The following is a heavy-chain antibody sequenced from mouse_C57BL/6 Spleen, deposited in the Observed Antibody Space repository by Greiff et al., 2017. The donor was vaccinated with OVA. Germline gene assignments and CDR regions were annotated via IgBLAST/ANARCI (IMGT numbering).Heavy chain of an antibody. V-gene: IGHV6-6*01. J-gene: IGHJ4*01. D-gene: IGHD2-3*01. CDR1: GFTFSDAW. Sequence: EVKVVESGGGLVQPGGSMKLSCAASGFTFSDAWMDWVRQSPEKGLEWVAEIRNKANNHATYYAESVKGRFTISRDDSKSSVYLQMNSLRAEDTGIYYCTRERWYYAMDYWGQGTSVTVSS. CDR2: IRNKANNHAT. CDR3: TRERWYYAMDY.